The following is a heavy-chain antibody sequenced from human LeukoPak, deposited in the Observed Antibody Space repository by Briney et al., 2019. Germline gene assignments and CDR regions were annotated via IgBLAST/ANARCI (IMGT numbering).Heavy chain of an antibody. CDR2: ISYDGSNK. V-gene: IGHV3-30*04. D-gene: IGHD3-3*01. CDR1: GFTFSSYA. CDR3: ARLRSGYYNDY. Sequence: GGSLRLSCAGAGFTFSSYAMHWVRQAPGKGLEWVAVISYDGSNKYYADSVKGRFTISRDNSKNTLYLQMNSLRAEDTAVYYCARLRSGYYNDYWGQGTLVTVSS. J-gene: IGHJ4*02.